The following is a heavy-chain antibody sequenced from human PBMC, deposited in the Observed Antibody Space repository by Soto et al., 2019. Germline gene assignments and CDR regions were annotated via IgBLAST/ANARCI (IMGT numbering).Heavy chain of an antibody. CDR3: ARARHDRSSSSCY. D-gene: IGHD2-2*01. CDR1: DESISDSGW. Sequence: LETQPVSKGVSDESISDSGWCRWVRQPQGKGLEWIGKIHHSGNTNYNPSLKSRVTISVDKSKNQFSLNQIYLISADTAVYYSARARHDRSSSSCY. J-gene: IGHJ4*03. V-gene: IGHV4-4*02. CDR2: IHHSGNT.